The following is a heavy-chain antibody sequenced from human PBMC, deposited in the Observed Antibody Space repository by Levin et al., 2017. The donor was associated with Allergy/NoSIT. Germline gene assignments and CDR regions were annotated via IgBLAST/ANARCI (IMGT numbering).Heavy chain of an antibody. Sequence: PGGSLRLSCAASGFTFSSYGMHWVRQAPGKGLEWVAVISYDGSNKYYADSVKGRFTISRDNSKNTLYLQMNSLRAEDTAVYYCAKVIAASGVGGGGMDVWGQGTTVTVSS. J-gene: IGHJ6*02. CDR2: ISYDGSNK. CDR3: AKVIAASGVGGGGMDV. CDR1: GFTFSSYG. D-gene: IGHD6-6*01. V-gene: IGHV3-30*18.